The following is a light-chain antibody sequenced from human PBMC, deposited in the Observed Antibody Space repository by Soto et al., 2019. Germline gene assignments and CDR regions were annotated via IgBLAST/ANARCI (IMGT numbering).Light chain of an antibody. CDR3: QQHGSSPTT. CDR2: GAS. J-gene: IGKJ1*01. CDR1: QTVLNNY. Sequence: EIVLTQSPGTLSLSPGERATLSCRASQTVLNNYLTWYQQKPGQAPRRLIFGASIRATGIPDRFSGSGSGTDFTLTISRLEPEDFAVYYCQQHGSSPTTFGQGTKVDIK. V-gene: IGKV3-20*01.